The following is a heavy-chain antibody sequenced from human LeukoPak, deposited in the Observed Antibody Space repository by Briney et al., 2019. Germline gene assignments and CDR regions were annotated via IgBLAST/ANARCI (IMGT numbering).Heavy chain of an antibody. CDR1: GYTFINYG. D-gene: IGHD1-26*01. CDR3: ARARGRGSYEIWFDP. J-gene: IGHJ5*02. CDR2: MNPNSGNT. Sequence: ASVKVSCKASGYTFINYGISWVRQAPGQGLEWMGWMNPNSGNTGYAQKFQGRVTMTRNTSISTAYMELSSLRSEDTAVYYCARARGRGSYEIWFDPWGQGTLATVSS. V-gene: IGHV1-8*01.